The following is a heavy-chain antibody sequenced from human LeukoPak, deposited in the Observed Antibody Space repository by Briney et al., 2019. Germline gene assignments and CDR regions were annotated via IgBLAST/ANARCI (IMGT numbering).Heavy chain of an antibody. V-gene: IGHV4-38-2*01. CDR2: IYHSGST. Sequence: PSETLSLTCAVSGYSISSGYYWGWIRQPPGKGLEWIGSIYHSGSTYYNPSLKSRVTISVDTSKNQFSLKLSSMTAADTAVYYCARHDCSGGSCYHIDYWGQGTLVTVSS. D-gene: IGHD2-15*01. CDR1: GYSISSGYY. J-gene: IGHJ4*02. CDR3: ARHDCSGGSCYHIDY.